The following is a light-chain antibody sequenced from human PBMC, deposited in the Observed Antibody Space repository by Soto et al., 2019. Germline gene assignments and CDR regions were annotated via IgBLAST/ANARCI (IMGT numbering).Light chain of an antibody. V-gene: IGKV2-30*01. CDR1: QNLLYSDGNTY. Sequence: DAVMTQSPLSLPVTLGQPASISCKSSQNLLYSDGNTYLNWFQQRPGQSPRRLIAKVSNRDSGVPDRCSVSGSGSDFTLKISRGEAEDVGIYYCMQAIHWPYTLGQGTKLEIK. CDR3: MQAIHWPYT. J-gene: IGKJ2*01. CDR2: KVS.